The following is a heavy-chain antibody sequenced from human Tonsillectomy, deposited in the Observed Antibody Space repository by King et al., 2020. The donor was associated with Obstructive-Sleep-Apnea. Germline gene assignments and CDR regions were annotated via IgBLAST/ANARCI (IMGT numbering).Heavy chain of an antibody. CDR3: ARLESYYYDSSGPLSY. CDR1: GYSFTSYW. J-gene: IGHJ4*02. V-gene: IGHV5-10-1*03. Sequence: QLVQSGAEVKKPGESLRISCKGSGYSFTSYWISWVRQMPGKGLEWMGRIDPSDSYTNYSPSFQGHVTISADKSISTAYLQWSSLKASDTAMYYCARLESYYYDSSGPLSYWGQGTLVTVSS. D-gene: IGHD3-22*01. CDR2: IDPSDSYT.